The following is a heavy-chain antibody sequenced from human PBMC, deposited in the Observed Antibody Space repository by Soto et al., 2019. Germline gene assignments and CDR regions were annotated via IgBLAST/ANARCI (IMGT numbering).Heavy chain of an antibody. V-gene: IGHV3-23*01. Sequence: GGSLRPSCAASGFTFSDYGMSWVRQAPGKGLEWVSGVSGSGQSATGDRTYYADSVKGRFTMSRDNSKNTLYLQMNSLRAEDSAVYYCAKDAKGVIADYFDWWGQGTLVTVSS. CDR2: VSGSGQSATGDRT. J-gene: IGHJ4*02. D-gene: IGHD3-10*01. CDR3: AKDAKGVIADYFDW. CDR1: GFTFSDYG.